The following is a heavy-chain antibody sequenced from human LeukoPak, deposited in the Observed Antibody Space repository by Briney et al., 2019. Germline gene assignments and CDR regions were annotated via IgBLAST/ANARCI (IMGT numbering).Heavy chain of an antibody. CDR2: IYYSGTT. CDR3: AGRLWRRDGYNLSAFDI. Sequence: SETLSLTCTVSGGSISIYYCNWIRHPPGKGLECGGYIYYSGTTNYNPALTSRVTISVDTSKNQFSLKLSSVTAADTAVYYCAGRLWRRDGYNLSAFDIWGQGTMVTVSS. CDR1: GGSISIYY. V-gene: IGHV4-59*01. D-gene: IGHD5-24*01. J-gene: IGHJ3*02.